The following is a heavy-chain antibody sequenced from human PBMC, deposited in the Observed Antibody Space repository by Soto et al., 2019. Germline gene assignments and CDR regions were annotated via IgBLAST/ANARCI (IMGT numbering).Heavy chain of an antibody. V-gene: IGHV1-3*05. Sequence: QVQLVQSGAEEKKPGASVKVSCKASGYTFTSYAMHWVRQAPGQRLEWMGWINAGNGNTKYSQKFQGRVTITRDTSGSTAYMELSSLRSEDTAVYYCARAFDDSSGYTNYYYYGMDVWGQGTTVTVSS. CDR1: GYTFTSYA. D-gene: IGHD3-22*01. J-gene: IGHJ6*02. CDR3: ARAFDDSSGYTNYYYYGMDV. CDR2: INAGNGNT.